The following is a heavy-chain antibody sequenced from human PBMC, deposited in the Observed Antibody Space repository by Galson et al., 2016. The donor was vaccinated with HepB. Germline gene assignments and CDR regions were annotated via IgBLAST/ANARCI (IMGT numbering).Heavy chain of an antibody. CDR2: MNPSNANT. Sequence: SVKVSCKASGYTFTSYDISWMRQATGQGLEWMGWMNPSNANTGYAQRFQGRLTLTRNISISTAYMELSGLRSEDTAVYYCARGVRWYDLTSGSDPWGQGTLVTVSS. CDR1: GYTFTSYD. V-gene: IGHV1-8*01. D-gene: IGHD4-23*01. CDR3: ARGVRWYDLTSGSDP. J-gene: IGHJ5*02.